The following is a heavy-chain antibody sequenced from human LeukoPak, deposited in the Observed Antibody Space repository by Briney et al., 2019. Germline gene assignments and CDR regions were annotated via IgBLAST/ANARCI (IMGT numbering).Heavy chain of an antibody. CDR1: GFTFSSYA. CDR3: AKDGGEYNYGYSDFDY. J-gene: IGHJ4*02. V-gene: IGHV3-23*01. Sequence: PGGSLRLSCAASGFTFSSYAMTWVRQAPGKGLDWVSAISGSGGSTYYADSVKGRFTISRDNSKNTLYLQMNSLRAEDTAVYYCAKDGGEYNYGYSDFDYWGQGTLVTVSS. D-gene: IGHD5-18*01. CDR2: ISGSGGST.